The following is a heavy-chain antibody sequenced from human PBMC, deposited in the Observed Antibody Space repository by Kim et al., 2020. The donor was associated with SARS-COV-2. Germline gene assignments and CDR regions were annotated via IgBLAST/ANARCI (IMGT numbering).Heavy chain of an antibody. CDR1: GYSISSGYY. J-gene: IGHJ3*02. CDR2: IYHSGST. Sequence: SETLSRTCTVSGYSISSGYYWGWIRQPPGKGLEWIGSIYHSGSTYYNPSLKSRVTISVDTSKNQFSLKLSSVTAADTAVYYCARVGDSSGYPDAFDIWG. V-gene: IGHV4-38-2*02. CDR3: ARVGDSSGYPDAFDI. D-gene: IGHD3-22*01.